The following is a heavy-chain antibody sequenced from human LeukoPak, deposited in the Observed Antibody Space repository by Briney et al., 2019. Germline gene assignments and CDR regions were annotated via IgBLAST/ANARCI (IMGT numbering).Heavy chain of an antibody. CDR3: ARGGGTLDY. Sequence: SETLSLTCTVSGDSISSYYWSWIRQPPGKGLGWIGYIYDSGKTNYNASLISRVTISVDTSKNQFSLKLTSVTPADTAVYYCARGGGTLDYWGQGTLVTVSS. CDR1: GDSISSYY. J-gene: IGHJ4*02. D-gene: IGHD3-16*01. V-gene: IGHV4-59*01. CDR2: IYDSGKT.